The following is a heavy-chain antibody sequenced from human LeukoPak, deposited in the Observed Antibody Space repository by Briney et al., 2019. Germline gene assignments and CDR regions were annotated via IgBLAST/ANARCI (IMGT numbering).Heavy chain of an antibody. CDR2: ISVSNGKT. D-gene: IGHD3-16*01. CDR1: GYTFSRYG. CDR3: ARRWERLDY. J-gene: IGHJ4*02. Sequence: ASVKVSCKASGYTFSRYGISWVRQAPGEGLQRMGWISVSNGKTKYVQKFQGRVTMTIDTSTNTAYMELRSLRSDDTAVYYCARRWERLDYWGQGTQVTVSS. V-gene: IGHV1-18*01.